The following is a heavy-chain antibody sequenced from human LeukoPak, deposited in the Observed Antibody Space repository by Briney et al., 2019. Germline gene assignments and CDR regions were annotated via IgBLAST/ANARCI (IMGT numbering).Heavy chain of an antibody. CDR1: GFTFSTYW. J-gene: IGHJ3*02. D-gene: IGHD3-10*01. CDR2: ISSSSSYI. CDR3: ARDPSMVRGVTDAFDI. V-gene: IGHV3-21*01. Sequence: GGSLRLSCAASGFTFSTYWMHWVRQAPGKGLEWVSSISSSSSYIYYADSVKGRFTISRDNAKNSLYLQMNSLRAEDTAVYYCARDPSMVRGVTDAFDIWGQGTMVTVSS.